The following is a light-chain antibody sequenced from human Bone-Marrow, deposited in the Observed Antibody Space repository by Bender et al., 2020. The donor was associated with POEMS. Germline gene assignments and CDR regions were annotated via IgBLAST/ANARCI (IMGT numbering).Light chain of an antibody. J-gene: IGLJ2*01. CDR3: SSYTRSGII. CDR1: SSDVGGYDY. Sequence: ALTQAASVSGSPGQSITISCTGTSSDVGGYDYVSWYQHHPGTAPKLMIYDVTNRPSGVSDRFSGSKSGNTASLTISGLQTEDEAAYYCSSYTRSGIIFGGGTKLTVL. V-gene: IGLV2-14*03. CDR2: DVT.